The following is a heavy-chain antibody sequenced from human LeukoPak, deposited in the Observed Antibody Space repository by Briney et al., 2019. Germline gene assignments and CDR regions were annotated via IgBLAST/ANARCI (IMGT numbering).Heavy chain of an antibody. D-gene: IGHD2-2*01. Sequence: GASVKVSCKASGYTFTSYAIHWVRQAPGQRLDWMGWINAGNGDTKYSQNFQGGVTITRDASASTAYMEVSSLRSEDTAVYYCAREGFYCSSACYFDYWGQGTLVTVSS. V-gene: IGHV1-3*01. J-gene: IGHJ4*02. CDR1: GYTFTSYA. CDR3: AREGFYCSSACYFDY. CDR2: INAGNGDT.